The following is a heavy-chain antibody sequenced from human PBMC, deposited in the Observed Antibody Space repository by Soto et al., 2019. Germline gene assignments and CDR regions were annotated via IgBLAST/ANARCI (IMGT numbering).Heavy chain of an antibody. CDR3: TRLQRRWLSSDS. Sequence: QLQLQESGPGLVKPSETLSLTCTVSGGSISNSSYYWGWIRQPPGKGLEWIGHIYYTGTSYSNPSLKVRVTLSVDTSKNQFSLKLNSMTAADTAVFYCTRLQRRWLSSDSWGQGTLVTVSS. CDR2: IYYTGTS. V-gene: IGHV4-39*01. CDR1: GGSISNSSYY. J-gene: IGHJ4*02. D-gene: IGHD5-12*01.